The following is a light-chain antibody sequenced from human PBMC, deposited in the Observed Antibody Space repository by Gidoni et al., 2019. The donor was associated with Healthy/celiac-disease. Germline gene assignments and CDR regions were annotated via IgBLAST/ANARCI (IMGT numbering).Light chain of an antibody. CDR1: QGISNY. Sequence: DIQMTQSPSSLSASIGDRVNITCRASQGISNYLAWYQQKPGTVPKLLIYAASTLQSWVPSRFSGSASGTDFTLTISSLQPEDVATYYCQKYNSAPLTFGGGTNVEIK. CDR3: QKYNSAPLT. V-gene: IGKV1-27*01. CDR2: AAS. J-gene: IGKJ4*01.